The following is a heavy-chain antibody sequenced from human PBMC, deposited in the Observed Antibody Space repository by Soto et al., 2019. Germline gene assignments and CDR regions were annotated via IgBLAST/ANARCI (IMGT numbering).Heavy chain of an antibody. CDR2: ISAYNGNT. D-gene: IGHD3-22*01. CDR1: GYTFTSYG. CDR3: ARWEDYYDSSGYYDY. Sequence: ASVKVSCKASGYTFTSYGIGWVRQAPGQGLEWMGWISAYNGNTNYAQKLQGRVTMTTDTSTSTAYMELRSLRSDDTAVYYCARWEDYYDSSGYYDYWGQGTLVTVSS. V-gene: IGHV1-18*04. J-gene: IGHJ4*02.